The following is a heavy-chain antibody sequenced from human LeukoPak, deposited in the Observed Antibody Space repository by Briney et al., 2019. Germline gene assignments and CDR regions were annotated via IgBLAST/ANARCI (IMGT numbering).Heavy chain of an antibody. V-gene: IGHV4-59*01. D-gene: IGHD1-26*01. Sequence: SETLSLTCTVSGGSISSYYWSWIRQPPGKGLEWIGYIYYSGSTNYNPSLKSRVTISVDTSKNQFSLKLSSVTAADTAVYYCARGLYSGSYYFDYWGQGTLVTVSP. CDR1: GGSISSYY. CDR3: ARGLYSGSYYFDY. CDR2: IYYSGST. J-gene: IGHJ4*02.